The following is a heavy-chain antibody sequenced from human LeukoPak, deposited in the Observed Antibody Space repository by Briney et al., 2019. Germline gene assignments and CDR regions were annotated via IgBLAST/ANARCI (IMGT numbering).Heavy chain of an antibody. Sequence: KTGGSLRLSCAASGFTFSSYSMNWVRQAPGKGLEWVSSISSSSSYIYYADSVKGRFTISGDNAKNSLYLQMNSLRAEDTAVYYCARGFDYGDYRADYYYYYGMDVWGQGTTVTVSS. CDR1: GFTFSSYS. D-gene: IGHD4-17*01. J-gene: IGHJ6*02. V-gene: IGHV3-21*01. CDR2: ISSSSSYI. CDR3: ARGFDYGDYRADYYYYYGMDV.